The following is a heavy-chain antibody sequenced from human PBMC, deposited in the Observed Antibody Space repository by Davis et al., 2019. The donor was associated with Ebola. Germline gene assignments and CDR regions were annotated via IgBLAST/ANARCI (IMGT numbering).Heavy chain of an antibody. D-gene: IGHD3-3*01. V-gene: IGHV3-74*01. CDR3: ARSPDYDFWSGPGY. CDR2: INSDGSST. Sequence: ESLKISCAASGFTFSSYWMHWVRQAPGKGLVWVSRINSDGSSTSYADSVKGRFTISRDNSKNTLYLQMNSLRAEDTAVYYCARSPDYDFWSGPGYWGQGTLVTVSS. J-gene: IGHJ4*02. CDR1: GFTFSSYW.